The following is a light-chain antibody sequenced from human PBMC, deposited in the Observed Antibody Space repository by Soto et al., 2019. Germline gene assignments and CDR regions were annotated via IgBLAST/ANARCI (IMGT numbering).Light chain of an antibody. Sequence: QSALTQPPSASGSPGQSVTISCTGTGSDVGGYNYVSWYQHHLGKAPKLMLYEVSTRPSGVPDRFSGSKSGNTASLTVSGLQAEDEADYYCSSYAGSNIYVVFGGGTKVTVL. J-gene: IGLJ2*01. CDR3: SSYAGSNIYVV. CDR1: GSDVGGYNY. V-gene: IGLV2-8*01. CDR2: EVS.